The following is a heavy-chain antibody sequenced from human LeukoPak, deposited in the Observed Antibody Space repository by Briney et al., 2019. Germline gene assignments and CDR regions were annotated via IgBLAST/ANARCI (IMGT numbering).Heavy chain of an antibody. Sequence: GGSLRLSCAASGFTFSSYAMSWVRQAPGKGLEWVSAISGSGGSTYYADSVKGRFTISRDNSKNTLYLQMNSLRAEDTAVYYCAGIYYASGSYTYYYYAMDVWGQGTTVTVSS. CDR1: GFTFSSYA. V-gene: IGHV3-23*01. CDR2: ISGSGGST. CDR3: AGIYYASGSYTYYYYAMDV. D-gene: IGHD3-10*01. J-gene: IGHJ6*02.